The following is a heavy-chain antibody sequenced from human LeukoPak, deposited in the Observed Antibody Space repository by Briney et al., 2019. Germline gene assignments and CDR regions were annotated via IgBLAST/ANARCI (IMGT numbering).Heavy chain of an antibody. CDR2: ISSSSSYI. J-gene: IGHJ2*01. CDR1: GFTFSSYS. CDR3: ARDGHSGSGRYFDL. V-gene: IGHV3-21*01. Sequence: GGSLRLSCAASGFTFSSYSMNWVRQAPGKGLEWVSSISSSSSYIYYADSVKGRFTISRDNAKNSLYLQMNSLRAEDTAVYYCARDGHSGSGRYFDLWGRGTLVTVSS. D-gene: IGHD3-10*01.